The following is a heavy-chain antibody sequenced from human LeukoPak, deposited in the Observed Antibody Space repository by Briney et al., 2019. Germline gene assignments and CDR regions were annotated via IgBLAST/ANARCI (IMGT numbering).Heavy chain of an antibody. CDR1: GYTFTNYG. CDR3: ARDLGYCSFGFGLGSCNRKWFDP. CDR2: VSTYSGNT. V-gene: IGHV1-18*01. J-gene: IGHJ5*02. Sequence: ASVKVSCKASGYTFTNYGISWVRQAQGQGLEWMGWVSTYSGNTNYAQKFQGRVSMTTETSTDTVYMELKSLRSDDTATYYCARDLGYCSFGFGLGSCNRKWFDPWGQGTLVSASS. D-gene: IGHD2-15*01.